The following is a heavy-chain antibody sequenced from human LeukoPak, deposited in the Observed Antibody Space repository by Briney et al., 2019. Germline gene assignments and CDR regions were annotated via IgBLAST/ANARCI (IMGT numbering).Heavy chain of an antibody. J-gene: IGHJ4*02. CDR1: GFTFSSYG. CDR2: IRGSGGDT. Sequence: GGSLRLSCAASGFTFSSYGMNWVRQAPGKGLEWVADIRGSGGDTYYADSVKGRFTISRDNSKNTLYLQMNSLRAEDTTVYYCAKGFDSTSCYHLFDYWGRGTLVTVSS. CDR3: AKGFDSTSCYHLFDY. D-gene: IGHD2-2*01. V-gene: IGHV3-23*01.